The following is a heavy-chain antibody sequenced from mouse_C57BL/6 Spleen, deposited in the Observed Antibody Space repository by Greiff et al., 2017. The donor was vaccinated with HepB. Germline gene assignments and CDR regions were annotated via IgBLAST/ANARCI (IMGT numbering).Heavy chain of an antibody. J-gene: IGHJ2*01. Sequence: VQGVESGAELVRPGASVTLSCKASGYTFTDYEMHWVKQTPVHGLEWIGAIDPETGGTAYNQKFKGKAILTADKSSSTAYMELRSLTSEDSAVYYCTRGGVYFDYWGQGTTLTVSS. CDR2: IDPETGGT. CDR1: GYTFTDYE. CDR3: TRGGVYFDY. V-gene: IGHV1-15*01.